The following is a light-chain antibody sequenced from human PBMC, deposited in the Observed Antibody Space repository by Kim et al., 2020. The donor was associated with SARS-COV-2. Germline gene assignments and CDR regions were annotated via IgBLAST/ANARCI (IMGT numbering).Light chain of an antibody. Sequence: SYELTQPPSVSVSPGQKASITCSGDNLGEKYACWYQQKPGKSPGLVTYQNSRRPSGIPEGFSGSKSGNTATLTTSGPQGMVEADYYCQAGERRLVVFGGG. CDR1: NLGEKY. CDR3: QAGERRLVV. CDR2: QNS. J-gene: IGLJ2*01. V-gene: IGLV3-1*01.